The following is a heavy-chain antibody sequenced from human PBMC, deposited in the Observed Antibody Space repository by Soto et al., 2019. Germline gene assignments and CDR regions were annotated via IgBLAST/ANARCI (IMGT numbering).Heavy chain of an antibody. Sequence: EVQLVESGGGLVQPGRSLRLSCAASGFTFDDYAMHWVRQAPGKGLEWVAGLTLNSGSIAYADSVKGRFTNSRDNAKNTLPLQMNSLRTQVTGLYYCAKGWVLYLAYAFDNWGPGTMVTVSS. CDR3: AKGWVLYLAYAFDN. CDR1: GFTFDDYA. D-gene: IGHD3-3*01. J-gene: IGHJ3*02. CDR2: LTLNSGSI. V-gene: IGHV3-9*01.